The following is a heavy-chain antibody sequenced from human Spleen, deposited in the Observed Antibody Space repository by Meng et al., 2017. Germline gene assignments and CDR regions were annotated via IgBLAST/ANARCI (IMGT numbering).Heavy chain of an antibody. V-gene: IGHV3-30*04. CDR3: ARDRRMLIGTTGTTWKLGWFDP. J-gene: IGHJ5*02. D-gene: IGHD1-1*01. CDR2: ISYDGSNK. Sequence: GESLKISCAASGFTFSSYAMHWVRQAPGKGLEWVAAISYDGSNKYYADSVKGRFTISRDNSKNTLYLQMNSLRAEDTAVYYCARDRRMLIGTTGTTWKLGWFDPWGQGTLVTVSS. CDR1: GFTFSSYA.